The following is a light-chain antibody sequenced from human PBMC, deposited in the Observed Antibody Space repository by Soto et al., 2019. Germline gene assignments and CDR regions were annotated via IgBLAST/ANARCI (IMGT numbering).Light chain of an antibody. V-gene: IGKV1-39*01. CDR3: QQSYSNPRT. J-gene: IGKJ2*01. Sequence: DIQMTQSPSSLSASVGDRVTITCRASQSISTYLIWYQQKPGKAPKILIYVASSLESGVPSRFSGSGSGTDFTLTISSLQPDDFAPYSCQQSYSNPRTFGQRTKLEI. CDR1: QSISTY. CDR2: VAS.